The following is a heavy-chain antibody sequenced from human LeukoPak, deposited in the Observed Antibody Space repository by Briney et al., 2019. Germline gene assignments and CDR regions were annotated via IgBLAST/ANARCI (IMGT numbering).Heavy chain of an antibody. CDR1: GFTFSNFA. Sequence: PGGSLRLSCAASGFTFSNFAVSWVRQAPGKGLEWVSTISGSADNTYYADSVKGRFTISRDNSKNTLYLQMNSLRAEDTAVYYCAKVFDSPVVAATPGFDYWGQGTLVTVSS. CDR3: AKVFDSPVVAATPGFDY. D-gene: IGHD2-15*01. J-gene: IGHJ4*02. V-gene: IGHV3-23*01. CDR2: ISGSADNT.